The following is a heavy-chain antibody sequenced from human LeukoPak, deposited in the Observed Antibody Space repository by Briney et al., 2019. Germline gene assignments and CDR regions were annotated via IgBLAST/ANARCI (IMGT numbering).Heavy chain of an antibody. J-gene: IGHJ4*02. D-gene: IGHD2-8*01. CDR3: WRPYCTNSICSSSVVDS. CDR2: IFYSGAT. Sequence: SETLSLTCIVSGDPITSGHYYWAWIRQPPGKGLEWIGSIFYSGATFYNPSLKSRVIISVDTSKNQFSLRLRSVTAADTAIYYCWRPYCTNSICSSSVVDSWGQGTLVTVSS. CDR1: GDPITSGHYY. V-gene: IGHV4-39*01.